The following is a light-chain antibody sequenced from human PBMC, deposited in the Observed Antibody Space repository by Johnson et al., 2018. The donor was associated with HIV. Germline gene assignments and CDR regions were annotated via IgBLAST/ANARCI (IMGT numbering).Light chain of an antibody. CDR3: AAWDDSLSYV. J-gene: IGLJ1*01. Sequence: QSVLTQPPSASGTPGQRVTISCSGSSSNIGSNTVNWYQQLPGTAPKLLIYSNNQRPSGVPDRFSGSKSGPSASLAITGLQSEDEADYYCAAWDDSLSYVFGTGTKVTVL. CDR1: SSNIGSNT. V-gene: IGLV1-44*01. CDR2: SNN.